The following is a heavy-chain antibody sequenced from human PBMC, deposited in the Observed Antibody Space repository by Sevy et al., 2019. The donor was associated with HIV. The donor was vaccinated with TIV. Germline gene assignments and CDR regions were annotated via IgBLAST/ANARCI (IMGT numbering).Heavy chain of an antibody. Sequence: GGSLRLSCAASGFTFSSYSMNWVRQAPGKGLEWVSYISNSSSTIYYADSVKGRFTISRDNAKNSLYLQMNSLRDEDTAVYYCARDSSDILTGYRDAFDIWGQGTMVTVSS. V-gene: IGHV3-48*02. CDR2: ISNSSSTI. CDR3: ARDSSDILTGYRDAFDI. J-gene: IGHJ3*02. CDR1: GFTFSSYS. D-gene: IGHD3-9*01.